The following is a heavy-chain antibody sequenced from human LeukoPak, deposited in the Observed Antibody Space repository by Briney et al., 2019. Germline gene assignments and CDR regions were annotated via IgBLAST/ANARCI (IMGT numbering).Heavy chain of an antibody. D-gene: IGHD2-2*02. CDR2: INPNSGGT. CDR1: GYTFTGYY. CDR3: ARAKFFGYCSSTSCYKGLGY. V-gene: IGHV1-2*06. J-gene: IGHJ4*02. Sequence: ASVKVSCKASGYTFTGYYMHWVRQAPGQGLEWMGRINPNSGGTSYAQKFQGRVTMTRDTSTSTVYMELSSLRSEDTAVYYCARAKFFGYCSSTSCYKGLGYWGQGTLVTVSS.